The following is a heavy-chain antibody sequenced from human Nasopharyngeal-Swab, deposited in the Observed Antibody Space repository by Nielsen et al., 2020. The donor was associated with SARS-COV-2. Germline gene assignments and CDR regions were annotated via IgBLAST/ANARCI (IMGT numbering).Heavy chain of an antibody. V-gene: IGHV3-33*01. CDR3: AREATHRGPFDY. D-gene: IGHD5-24*01. Sequence: GESLKISCAASGFTFSSYGMHWVRQAPGKGLEWVAVIWYDGSNKYYADSVKGRFTISRDNSKNTLYLQMNSLRAEDTAVYYCAREATHRGPFDYWGQGTLVTVSS. J-gene: IGHJ4*02. CDR1: GFTFSSYG. CDR2: IWYDGSNK.